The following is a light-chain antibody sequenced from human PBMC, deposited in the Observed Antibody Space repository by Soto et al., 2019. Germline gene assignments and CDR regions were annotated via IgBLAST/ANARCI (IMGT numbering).Light chain of an antibody. CDR1: TSNIGSNY. CDR2: RNN. J-gene: IGLJ1*01. V-gene: IGLV1-47*01. CDR3: ATWDDSLNVFYV. Sequence: QSVLSQPPSASGTPGKRVAMSCSGSTSNIGSNYVYWYQQLPGTAPKLLIYRNNQRPSGVPDRFSGSKSGTSASLAISGLRSDDEADYFFATWDDSLNVFYVFGTGSRVTVL.